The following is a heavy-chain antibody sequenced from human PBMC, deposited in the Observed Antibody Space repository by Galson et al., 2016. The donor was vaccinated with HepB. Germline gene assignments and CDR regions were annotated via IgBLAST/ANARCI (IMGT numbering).Heavy chain of an antibody. CDR1: GFTFSHYA. D-gene: IGHD2-21*02. CDR2: ISGST. J-gene: IGHJ6*02. V-gene: IGHV3-23*01. CDR3: AKESGYSDRYPYYYGMDV. Sequence: SLRLSCAASGFTFSHYAMNWVRQAPGKGLEWVSVISGSTYYADSVRGRFTISRDNSKNTLYLQMNSLRVEDTAVYYCAKESGYSDRYPYYYGMDVWGQGTTVTVSS.